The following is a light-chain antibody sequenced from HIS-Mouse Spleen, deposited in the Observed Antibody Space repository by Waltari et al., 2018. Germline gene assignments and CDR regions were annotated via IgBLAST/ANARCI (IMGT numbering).Light chain of an antibody. J-gene: IGLJ2*01. CDR3: CSYAGSSTLV. CDR1: SIDAGRYNL. V-gene: IGLV2-23*01. CDR2: EGS. Sequence: QSALTQPASVSGSPGQSITTSCTGTSIDAGRYNLLSWYQQHPGKAPKLMIYEGSKRPSGVSNRFSGSKSGNTASLTISGLQAEDEADYYCCSYAGSSTLVFGGGTKLTVL.